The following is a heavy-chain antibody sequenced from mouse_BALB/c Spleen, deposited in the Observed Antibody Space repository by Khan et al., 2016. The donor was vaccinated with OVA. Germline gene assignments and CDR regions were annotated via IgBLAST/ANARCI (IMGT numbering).Heavy chain of an antibody. Sequence: EVQLQESGPSLVKPSQTLSLTCSVTGDSITSGYWTWIRKLPGNKLEYMGYMIYSGDTYYNPSLKSRISITRHTSKNQYYLQCNSVTTEDTDTYYCARSTCRYAFAYGGQGTLVTVSA. CDR1: GDSITSGY. CDR3: ARSTCRYAFAY. J-gene: IGHJ3*01. V-gene: IGHV3-8*02. CDR2: MIYSGDT. D-gene: IGHD2-14*01.